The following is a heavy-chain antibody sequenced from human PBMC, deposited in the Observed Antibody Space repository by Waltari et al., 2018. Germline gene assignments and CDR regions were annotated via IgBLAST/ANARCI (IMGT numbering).Heavy chain of an antibody. CDR1: GLTFNSHA. D-gene: IGHD2-8*01. J-gene: IGHJ4*02. CDR2: IRSSSGAR. Sequence: EVQLVESGGGLVQPGGSLRLSCAASGLTFNSHAMNWVRQAPGKGLEWVSYIRSSSGARYYADSVKGRFTISRDNAKNSLYLQMNSLRADDTAVYYCASDPSIGSNLYRYFDFWGQGTLVTVSS. V-gene: IGHV3-48*01. CDR3: ASDPSIGSNLYRYFDF.